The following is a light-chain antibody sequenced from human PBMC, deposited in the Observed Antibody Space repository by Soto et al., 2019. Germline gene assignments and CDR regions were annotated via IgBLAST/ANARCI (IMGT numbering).Light chain of an antibody. V-gene: IGKV3-15*01. J-gene: IGKJ1*01. CDR3: QQYDSWPRT. Sequence: EIVMTQSPDTLSMSPGEGATLSCRASQSVSSRLVWYQQKPGHAPRLLIYGASTRATGIPARFSGSGSGTEFTLTISSLQSEDFAIYYCQQYDSWPRTFGQGTKVEIK. CDR2: GAS. CDR1: QSVSSR.